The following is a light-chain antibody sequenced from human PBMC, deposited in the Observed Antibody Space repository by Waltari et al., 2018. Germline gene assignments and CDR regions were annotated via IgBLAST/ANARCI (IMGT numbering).Light chain of an antibody. J-gene: IGKJ1*01. CDR1: ENVNNN. Sequence: DIQMTQSPSSLSASIGDRVTITCRSSENVNNNLNWYQQKPGRAPKLLVYKASTLLGGVTSRFSGTGSGTDYTLTIGSLKSEDVATYYCQHGSDTPWTFGQGTKVE. CDR3: QHGSDTPWT. V-gene: IGKV1-39*01. CDR2: KAS.